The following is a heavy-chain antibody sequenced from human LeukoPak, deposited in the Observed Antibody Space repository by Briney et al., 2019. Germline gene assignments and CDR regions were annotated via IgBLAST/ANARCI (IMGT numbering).Heavy chain of an antibody. D-gene: IGHD6-13*01. CDR3: ARKGPAAGLSRWFDP. Sequence: SETLSLTCAVYGVSFSGYYWSWIRQPPGKGLEWIGEINHSGSTNYNPSLKSRVTMSVDTSKNQFSLKLSSVTAADTAVYYCARKGPAAGLSRWFDPWGQGTLVTVSS. CDR1: GVSFSGYY. J-gene: IGHJ5*02. CDR2: INHSGST. V-gene: IGHV4-34*01.